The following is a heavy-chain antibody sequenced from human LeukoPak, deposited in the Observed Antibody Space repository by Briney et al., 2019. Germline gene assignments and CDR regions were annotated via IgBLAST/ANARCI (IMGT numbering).Heavy chain of an antibody. CDR3: ARVVAATSYYFDY. CDR1: GFTVSSNY. V-gene: IGHV3-66*01. CDR2: IYSGGST. J-gene: IGHJ4*02. D-gene: IGHD2-15*01. Sequence: AGGSLRLSCAASGFTVSSNYMSWVRQAPGKGLERVSVIYSGGSTYYADSVKGRFTISRDNSKNTLYLQMNSLRAEDTAVYYCARVVAATSYYFDYWGQGTLVTVSS.